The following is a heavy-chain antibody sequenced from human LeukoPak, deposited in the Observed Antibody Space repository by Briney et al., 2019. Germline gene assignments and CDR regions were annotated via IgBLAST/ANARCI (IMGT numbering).Heavy chain of an antibody. D-gene: IGHD5-12*01. CDR1: GFTFSDYW. Sequence: GGSLRLSCVASGFTFSDYWMSWVRQAPGKGLEWVANIETDGDQKNYVDSVKGRFAISRDNARSSLYLQMNSLTDEDTAVYYCARDIPSGFYTPDYWGRGTLVTVSS. CDR2: IETDGDQK. CDR3: ARDIPSGFYTPDY. V-gene: IGHV3-7*01. J-gene: IGHJ4*02.